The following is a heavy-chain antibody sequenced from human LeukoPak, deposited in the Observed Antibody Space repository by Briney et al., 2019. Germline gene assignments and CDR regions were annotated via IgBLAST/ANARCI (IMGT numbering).Heavy chain of an antibody. J-gene: IGHJ4*02. CDR2: IYYSGST. CDR3: ARGRRYCSGGSCYGSYYFDY. V-gene: IGHV4-30-2*01. Sequence: PSETLSLTCSVSGGSISSVGYYWAWIRQPPGKGLEWIGHIYYSGSTYYNPSLESRVTILVDRSKYQFSLRLTSVTAADTAVYYCARGRRYCSGGSCYGSYYFDYWGQGTLVTVSS. D-gene: IGHD2-15*01. CDR1: GGSISSVGYY.